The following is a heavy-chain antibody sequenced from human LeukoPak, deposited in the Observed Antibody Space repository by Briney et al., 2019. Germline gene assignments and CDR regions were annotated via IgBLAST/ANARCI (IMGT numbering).Heavy chain of an antibody. D-gene: IGHD6-19*01. J-gene: IGHJ3*02. CDR2: ISGSGGST. CDR1: GFTFSSYA. Sequence: TGGSLRLSCAASGFTFSSYAMSWVRQAPGKGLEWVSAISGSGGSTYYADSVKGRFTISRDNSKNTLYLQMNSLRAEDTAVYYCARVRSVMAGKGISGAFDIWGQGTMVTVSS. V-gene: IGHV3-23*01. CDR3: ARVRSVMAGKGISGAFDI.